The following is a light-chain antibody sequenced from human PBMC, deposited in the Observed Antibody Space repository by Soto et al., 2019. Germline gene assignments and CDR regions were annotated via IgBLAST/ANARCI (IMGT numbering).Light chain of an antibody. V-gene: IGLV2-8*01. J-gene: IGLJ2*01. Sequence: QSALTQPPSASGSPGQSVTFSCTGTTSDVGVYNYVSWYQQHPGKAPKLMIYEVSQRPSGVPDRFSGSKSGNTASLTVSGLQADDEADYYCSSYAGYNNVVFGGGTKLTVL. CDR3: SSYAGYNNVV. CDR1: TSDVGVYNY. CDR2: EVS.